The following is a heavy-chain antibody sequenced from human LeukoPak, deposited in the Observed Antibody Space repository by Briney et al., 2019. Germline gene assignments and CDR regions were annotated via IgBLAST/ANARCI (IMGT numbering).Heavy chain of an antibody. Sequence: PSETLSLTCAVYGGSFSGYYWSWIRQPPGKGLEWIGDIYYIGSTYYNPSLKSRVTISVDTSKNQFSLKLSSVTAADTAVYYCARHIGGRYYYYYMDVWGKGTTVTISS. CDR2: IYYIGST. D-gene: IGHD2-21*01. CDR1: GGSFSGYY. CDR3: ARHIGGRYYYYYMDV. J-gene: IGHJ6*03. V-gene: IGHV4-34*01.